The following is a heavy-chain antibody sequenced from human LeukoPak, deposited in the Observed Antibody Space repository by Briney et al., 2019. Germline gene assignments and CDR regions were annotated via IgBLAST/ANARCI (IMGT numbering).Heavy chain of an antibody. CDR1: GYSFTTHY. CDR2: IHPSGGST. V-gene: IGHV1-46*01. Sequence: ASVKVSCKASGYSFTTHYMHWVRQAPGQGLEGRGVIHPSGGSTSYAPNFQGRVTMTKDTSTSTVYLDLSSLRFEDTALYYCARMGMDSAMVTNFFDCWGQGTMVTVSS. CDR3: ARMGMDSAMVTNFFDC. J-gene: IGHJ4*02. D-gene: IGHD5-18*01.